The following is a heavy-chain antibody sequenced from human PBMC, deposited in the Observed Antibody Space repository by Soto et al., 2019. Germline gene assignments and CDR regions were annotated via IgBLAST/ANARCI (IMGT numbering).Heavy chain of an antibody. CDR1: GGTFSSYA. D-gene: IGHD2-15*01. CDR2: IIPIFGTA. J-gene: IGHJ2*01. Sequence: QVQLVQSGAEVKKPGSSVKVSCKASGGTFSSYAISWVRQAPGQGLEWMGGIIPIFGTANYAQKFQGRVTIAEEESTSTAYMELSSLRSEDTAMYYCARSEIVVVVAATGWYFDLWGRGTLVTVSS. V-gene: IGHV1-69*12. CDR3: ARSEIVVVVAATGWYFDL.